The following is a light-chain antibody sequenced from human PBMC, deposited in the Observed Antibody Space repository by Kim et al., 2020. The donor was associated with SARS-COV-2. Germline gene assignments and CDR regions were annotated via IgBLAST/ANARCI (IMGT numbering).Light chain of an antibody. J-gene: IGKJ2*01. V-gene: IGKV4-1*01. Sequence: ERATINCNASPAVLSSSNNKNYLAWFQQQPGQPPTLLFYWASTRRFGVPDRFSGSGSGTDFTLTISSLQREDVAVYYCQQYYTTPTFGQGTKLEI. CDR3: QQYYTTPT. CDR2: WAS. CDR1: PAVLSSSNNKNY.